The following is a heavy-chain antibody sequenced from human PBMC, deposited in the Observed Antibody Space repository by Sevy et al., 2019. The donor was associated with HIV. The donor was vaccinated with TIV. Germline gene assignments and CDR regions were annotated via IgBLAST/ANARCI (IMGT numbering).Heavy chain of an antibody. V-gene: IGHV3-33*01. CDR2: IWSDGGIK. J-gene: IGHJ4*02. D-gene: IGHD3-22*01. CDR3: ARAGWDPDYFDVAY. Sequence: GGSLRLSCAASEFTFSSYAMHWVRQAPGKGLEWVALIWSDGGIKYYADSVKGRFTISRDNSKNTLYLQMNSLRAEDTAVYYCARAGWDPDYFDVAYWGQGTLVTVSS. CDR1: EFTFSSYA.